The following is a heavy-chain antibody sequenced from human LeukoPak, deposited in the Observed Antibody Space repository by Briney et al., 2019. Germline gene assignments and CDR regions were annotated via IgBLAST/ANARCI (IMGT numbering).Heavy chain of an antibody. D-gene: IGHD3-9*01. V-gene: IGHV3-23*01. CDR1: GFTFSSYA. Sequence: GALLLSCAASGFTFSSYAMSWVRQAPGKGLEWVSAISCSGGSTYYADSVKGRFTISRDNSKNTLYLQMNSLRAEDTAVYYCAKVTLRYFDWLGIFDYWGQGTLVTVSS. J-gene: IGHJ4*02. CDR3: AKVTLRYFDWLGIFDY. CDR2: ISCSGGST.